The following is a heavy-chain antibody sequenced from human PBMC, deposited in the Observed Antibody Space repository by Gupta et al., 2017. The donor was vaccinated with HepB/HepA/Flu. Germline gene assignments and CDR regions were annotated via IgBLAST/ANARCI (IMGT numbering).Heavy chain of an antibody. CDR3: GRDMDL. CDR2: INQDGGGK. CDR1: GFTFSTYW. V-gene: IGHV3-7*01. Sequence: EVQLVESGGGLVQPGGSLRLSCAASGFTFSTYWMSWVRQVPGKGLEWVANINQDGGGKNYVDSVKGRFTISRDNAKNSVYLHMNRLRDEDTAVYYCGRDMDLWGQGTTVTVS. J-gene: IGHJ6*02.